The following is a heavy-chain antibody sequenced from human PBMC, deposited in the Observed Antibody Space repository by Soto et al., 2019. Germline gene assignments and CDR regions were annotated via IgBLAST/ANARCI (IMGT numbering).Heavy chain of an antibody. CDR1: GYSFTSYW. Sequence: PGESLKISCKGSGYSFTSYWISWVRQMPGKGLEWMGRIDPSDSYTNYSPSFQGHVTISAYKSISTAYLQWSSLKASDTAMYYCARDGRYFDRAPYWGQGTLVTVSS. CDR2: IDPSDSYT. V-gene: IGHV5-10-1*01. J-gene: IGHJ4*02. CDR3: ARDGRYFDRAPY. D-gene: IGHD3-9*01.